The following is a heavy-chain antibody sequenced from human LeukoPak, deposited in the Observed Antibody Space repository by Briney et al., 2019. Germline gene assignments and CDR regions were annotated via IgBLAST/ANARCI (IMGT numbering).Heavy chain of an antibody. CDR3: ARAFGSGSYHPTFDY. V-gene: IGHV1-69*01. J-gene: IGHJ4*02. CDR1: GGTFISYA. D-gene: IGHD3-10*01. Sequence: SVKVSCKASGGTFISYAISWVRQAPGQGLEWMGGIIPIFGTANYAQKFQGRVTITANESTSTAYMELSSLRSEDTAVYYCARAFGSGSYHPTFDYWGQGTLVTVSS. CDR2: IIPIFGTA.